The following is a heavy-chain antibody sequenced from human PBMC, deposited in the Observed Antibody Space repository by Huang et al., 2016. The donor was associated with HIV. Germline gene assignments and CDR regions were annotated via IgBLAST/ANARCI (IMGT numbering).Heavy chain of an antibody. V-gene: IGHV7-4-1*02. CDR1: GYTFTSYA. D-gene: IGHD6-13*01. CDR2: INTYTGNP. CDR3: ARGLYSSSWAPFDY. J-gene: IGHJ4*02. Sequence: SGYTFTSYAMNWVRQAPGQGLAWMGWINTYTGNPTYAQGFTGRFGFSLDTSVSTAYLQISSLKAEDTAVYYCARGLYSSSWAPFDYWGQGTLVTVSS.